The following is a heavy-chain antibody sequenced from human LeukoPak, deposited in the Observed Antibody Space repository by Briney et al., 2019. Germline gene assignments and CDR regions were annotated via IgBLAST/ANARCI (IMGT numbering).Heavy chain of an antibody. CDR2: ISAYNGNT. D-gene: IGHD6-13*01. V-gene: IGHV1-18*01. J-gene: IGHJ4*02. CDR3: VAPRYSSSWYLYYFDY. Sequence: ASVKVSRKASGYTFTSYGISWVRQAPGQGLEWMGWISAYNGNTNYAQKLQGRVTITADKSTSTAYMELSSLRSEDTAVYYCVAPRYSSSWYLYYFDYWGQGTLVTVSS. CDR1: GYTFTSYG.